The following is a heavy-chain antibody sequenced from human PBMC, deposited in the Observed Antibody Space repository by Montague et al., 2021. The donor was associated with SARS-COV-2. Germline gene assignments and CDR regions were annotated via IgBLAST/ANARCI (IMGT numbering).Heavy chain of an antibody. V-gene: IGHV4-39*07. CDR3: ARDQGHNRWIYDY. D-gene: IGHD1-14*01. CDR1: GGSISSYY. CDR2: IYYSGST. Sequence: SETLSLTCTVSGGSISSYYWGWIRQPPGKGLEWIGSIYYSGSTYYNPSLKSRVTISMDTSENQFSLKLTSVTAADTAVYYCARDQGHNRWIYDYWGQGTLVTVSS. J-gene: IGHJ4*02.